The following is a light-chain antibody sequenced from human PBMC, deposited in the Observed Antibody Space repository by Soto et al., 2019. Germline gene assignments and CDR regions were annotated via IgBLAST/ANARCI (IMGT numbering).Light chain of an antibody. CDR1: QSISAW. J-gene: IGKJ1*01. CDR3: QQYDGCPRT. V-gene: IGKV1-5*03. Sequence: DIPMTQSPSTLSASVGARVSINCRASQSISAWLAWYQQKPGKAPRLFIYKASTLEIGVPSRFSGSGSGTEFTLTINSLQSDDFAAYYCQQYDGCPRTFGQGTKVDIK. CDR2: KAS.